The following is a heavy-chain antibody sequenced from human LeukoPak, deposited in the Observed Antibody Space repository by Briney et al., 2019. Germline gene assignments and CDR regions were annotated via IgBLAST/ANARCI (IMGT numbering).Heavy chain of an antibody. V-gene: IGHV4-34*01. CDR2: INDYTGNT. CDR3: ARGRIAKIVVVHSFHYGMDV. J-gene: IGHJ6*02. D-gene: IGHD3-22*01. Sequence: PSETLSLTCDVFGGSFTDYFWTWIRQPPGKGLEWIGEINDYTGNTNYNPSLNSRVSISLENSKNQFSLELRSVTAADTAVYYCARGRIAKIVVVHSFHYGMDVWGQGTTVTVSS. CDR1: GGSFTDYF.